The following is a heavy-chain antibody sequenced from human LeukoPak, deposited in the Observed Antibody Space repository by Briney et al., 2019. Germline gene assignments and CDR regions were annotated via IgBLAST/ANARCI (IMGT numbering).Heavy chain of an antibody. J-gene: IGHJ4*02. Sequence: GPSVKVSCKASGGTFSSYAISWVRQAPGQGLEWMGGIIPIFGTANYAQKFQGRVTITADESTSTAYMELSSLRSEDTAVYYCATHQGDYGDYVLPFDYWGQGTLVTVSS. D-gene: IGHD4-17*01. CDR1: GGTFSSYA. V-gene: IGHV1-69*01. CDR3: ATHQGDYGDYVLPFDY. CDR2: IIPIFGTA.